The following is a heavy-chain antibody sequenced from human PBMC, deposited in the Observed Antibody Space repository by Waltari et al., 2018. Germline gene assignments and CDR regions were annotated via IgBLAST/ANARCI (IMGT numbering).Heavy chain of an antibody. CDR3: ARDSIYGGVEY. CDR2: IHISGST. CDR1: VDSISSSYH. J-gene: IGHJ4*02. D-gene: IGHD4-17*01. Sequence: QVQLQESGPGLVKPSQTLSLPCTVSVDSISSSYHWTWIRPPAGKGLEWIGRIHISGSTIYNPSLKSRVTISVDTSKNQFSLNLRSVTAADTAMYYCARDSIYGGVEYWGQGAQVTVSS. V-gene: IGHV4-61*02.